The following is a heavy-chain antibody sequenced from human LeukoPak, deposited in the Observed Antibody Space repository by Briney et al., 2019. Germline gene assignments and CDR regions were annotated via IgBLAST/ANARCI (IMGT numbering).Heavy chain of an antibody. Sequence: ASVKISCKVSGYTFTDYYMHWVQQAPGKGREWMGLVDPEDGETIYAEKFQGRVTITADTSTDTAYMELSSLRSEDTAVYYCATLVGAHDWFDPWGQGTLVTVSS. D-gene: IGHD1-26*01. CDR2: VDPEDGET. CDR3: ATLVGAHDWFDP. J-gene: IGHJ5*02. V-gene: IGHV1-69-2*01. CDR1: GYTFTDYY.